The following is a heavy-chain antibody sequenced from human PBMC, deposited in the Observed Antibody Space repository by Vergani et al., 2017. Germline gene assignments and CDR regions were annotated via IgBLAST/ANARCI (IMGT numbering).Heavy chain of an antibody. CDR3: AKDEKYCSSTSCYTAYYYGMDV. D-gene: IGHD2-2*02. V-gene: IGHV3-23*01. J-gene: IGHJ6*02. CDR1: GFTFSSYA. CDR2: ISGSGGST. Sequence: EVQLLESGGGLVKPGGSLRLSCAASGFTFSSYAMSWVRQAPGKGLEWVSAISGSGGSTYYADSVKGRFTISRDTSKNTLYLQMNSLRAEDTAVYYCAKDEKYCSSTSCYTAYYYGMDVGGQGTTVTVSS.